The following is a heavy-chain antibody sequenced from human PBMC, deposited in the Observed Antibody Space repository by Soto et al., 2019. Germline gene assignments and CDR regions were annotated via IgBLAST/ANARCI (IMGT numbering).Heavy chain of an antibody. CDR2: IIPIFGTA. Sequence: QVQLVQSGAEVKKPGSSVKVSCKASGGTFSSYAISWVRQAPGQGLEWMGGIIPIFGTANYAQKFQGRVTITXXEXTXXAYRELSSLRSEDTAVYYCAGGLAAGTIGYYGMDVWGQGTTVTVSS. CDR3: AGGLAAGTIGYYGMDV. V-gene: IGHV1-69*05. J-gene: IGHJ6*02. D-gene: IGHD6-13*01. CDR1: GGTFSSYA.